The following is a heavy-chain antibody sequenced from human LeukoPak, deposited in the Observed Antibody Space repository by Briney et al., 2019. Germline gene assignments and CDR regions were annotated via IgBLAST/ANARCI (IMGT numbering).Heavy chain of an antibody. D-gene: IGHD3-22*01. Sequence: PGGSLRLSCAASGFTFSSYAMSWVRQAPGKGREWVSAISGSGGSTYYADSVKGRFTISRDNSKNTLYLQMNSLRAEDTAVYYCALYSSGYYYYYYYGMDVWGQGTTVTVSS. CDR1: GFTFSSYA. CDR3: ALYSSGYYYYYYYGMDV. CDR2: ISGSGGST. V-gene: IGHV3-23*01. J-gene: IGHJ6*02.